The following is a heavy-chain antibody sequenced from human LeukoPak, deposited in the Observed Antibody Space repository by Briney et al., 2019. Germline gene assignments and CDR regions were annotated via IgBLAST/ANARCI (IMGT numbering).Heavy chain of an antibody. V-gene: IGHV4-39*07. D-gene: IGHD6-6*01. J-gene: IGHJ4*02. CDR3: ARVSQLVRESIDY. CDR2: IYYSGST. Sequence: SETLSLTCTVSGGSISSCSYYWGWIRQPPGKGLEWIGSIYYSGSTYYNPSLKSRVTISVDTSKNQFSLKLSSVTAADTAVYYCARVSQLVRESIDYWGQGTLVTVSS. CDR1: GGSISSCSYY.